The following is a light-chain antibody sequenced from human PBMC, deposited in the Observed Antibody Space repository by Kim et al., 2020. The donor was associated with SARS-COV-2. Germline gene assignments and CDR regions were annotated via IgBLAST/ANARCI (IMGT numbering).Light chain of an antibody. J-gene: IGKJ5*01. CDR1: ESVRRH. V-gene: IGKV3-11*01. CDR3: QHRADWPVS. Sequence: EIVLTQSPGTLSLSPGERATLSCRATESVRRHLAWYQQKPGQAPRLLIHDVSNRATGIPARFSGSGSGTDFTLTISSLEPKDFAVYYCQHRADWPVSFGQGTRLEIK. CDR2: DVS.